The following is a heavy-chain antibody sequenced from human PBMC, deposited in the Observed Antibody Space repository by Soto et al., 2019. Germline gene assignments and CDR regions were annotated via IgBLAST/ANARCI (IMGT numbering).Heavy chain of an antibody. CDR1: GFTFSSYG. CDR2: ISYDGSNK. CDR3: AKGAETYYDY. J-gene: IGHJ4*02. V-gene: IGHV3-30*18. Sequence: QVQLVESGGGVVQPGRSLRLSCAASGFTFSSYGMQWVRQAPGKGLEWVAVISYDGSNKYYADSVKGRFTISRDNSKNTLYLQMNSLRDDYTAVDYCAKGAETYYDYWGQGTLVTVSS.